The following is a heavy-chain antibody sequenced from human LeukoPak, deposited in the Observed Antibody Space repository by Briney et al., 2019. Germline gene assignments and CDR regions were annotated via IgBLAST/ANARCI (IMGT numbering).Heavy chain of an antibody. V-gene: IGHV3-11*04. J-gene: IGHJ4*02. CDR2: ISSSGRTI. CDR1: GFTFSDYY. Sequence: PGGSLRLSCAASGFTFSDYYMSWIRQAPGKGLEWVSYISSSGRTIYYADSVKGRFTISRDNAKNSLYLQTNSLRAEDTAVYYCARALLTPGGNPHFDYWGQGTLVTVSS. D-gene: IGHD4-23*01. CDR3: ARALLTPGGNPHFDY.